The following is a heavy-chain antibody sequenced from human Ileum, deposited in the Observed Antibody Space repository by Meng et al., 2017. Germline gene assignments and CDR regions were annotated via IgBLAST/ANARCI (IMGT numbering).Heavy chain of an antibody. CDR1: GYSISSGYY. D-gene: IGHD5-18*01. CDR3: ARMVDTAMVRSPYDY. CDR2: IYHSGST. Sequence: GSLRLSCTASGYSISSGYYWGWSRQPAGKGLEWNGSIYHSGSTYYNPSLKSRVTISVDTSKNQFSLELSSVTAADTAVYYCARMVDTAMVRSPYDYWGQGTLVTVSS. V-gene: IGHV4-38-2*02. J-gene: IGHJ4*02.